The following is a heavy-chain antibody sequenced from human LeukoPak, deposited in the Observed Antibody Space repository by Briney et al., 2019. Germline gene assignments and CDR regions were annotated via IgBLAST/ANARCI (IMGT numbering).Heavy chain of an antibody. Sequence: ASVSVSCKASGYTFTIYYMHWVRQAPGQGLEWMGVINPSGGSTSYAQKFQGRVTMTRDTSTSTVYMELSSLRSEDTAVYYCARDLHDSSGYYTNPHWFDPWGQGTLVTVSS. CDR2: INPSGGST. CDR1: GYTFTIYY. CDR3: ARDLHDSSGYYTNPHWFDP. J-gene: IGHJ5*02. V-gene: IGHV1-46*01. D-gene: IGHD3-22*01.